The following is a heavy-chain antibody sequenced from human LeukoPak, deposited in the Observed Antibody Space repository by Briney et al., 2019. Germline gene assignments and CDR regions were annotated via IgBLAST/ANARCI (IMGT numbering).Heavy chain of an antibody. CDR3: ARVRAAAGTRELDY. CDR2: INHSGSR. V-gene: IGHV4-34*01. CDR1: GGSFSGYY. D-gene: IGHD6-13*01. J-gene: IGHJ4*02. Sequence: SETLSLTCAVYGGSFSGYYWSWIRQPPGKGLEWIGEINHSGSRNYNPSLKSRLTISVDTSKNQFSLKLSSVTAADTAVYYCARVRAAAGTRELDYWGQGTLVTVSS.